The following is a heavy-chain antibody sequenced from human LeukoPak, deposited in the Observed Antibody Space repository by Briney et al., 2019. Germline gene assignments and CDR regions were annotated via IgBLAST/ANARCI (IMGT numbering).Heavy chain of an antibody. CDR3: ARDRPGGSYIDY. CDR1: GGTFSSYA. D-gene: IGHD1-26*01. J-gene: IGHJ4*02. Sequence: SVEVSCKASGGTFSSYAISWVRQAPGQGLEWMGGIIPIFGTANYAQKFQGRVTITADKSTSTAYMELSSLRSEDTAVYYCARDRPGGSYIDYWGQGTLVTVSS. CDR2: IIPIFGTA. V-gene: IGHV1-69*06.